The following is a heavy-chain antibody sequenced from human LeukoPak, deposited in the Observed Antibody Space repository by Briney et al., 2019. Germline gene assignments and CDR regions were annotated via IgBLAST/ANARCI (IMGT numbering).Heavy chain of an antibody. V-gene: IGHV4-59*06. CDR2: IYYSGST. J-gene: IGHJ6*02. CDR1: GGSISSYY. D-gene: IGHD1-14*01. Sequence: SETLSLTCTVSGGSISSYYWSWIRQHPGKGLEWIGYIYYSGSTYYNPSLKSRVTISVDTSKNQFSLQLNSVTPEDTAVYYCARQETPGYGMGAWGQGTTVTVSS. CDR3: ARQETPGYGMGA.